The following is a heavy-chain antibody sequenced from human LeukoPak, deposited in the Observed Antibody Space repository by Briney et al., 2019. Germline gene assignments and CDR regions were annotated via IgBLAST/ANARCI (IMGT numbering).Heavy chain of an antibody. CDR3: ASPAKGGWSGDY. CDR2: IYYSGST. CDR1: GGSLTSSSYY. V-gene: IGHV4-39*07. D-gene: IGHD6-19*01. Sequence: SETLSLTCTVSGGSLTSSSYYWGWIRQPPGKGLEWIGSIYYSGSTYYNPSLKSRVTISVDTSKNQFSLKLSSVTAADTSVYYCASPAKGGWSGDYWGQGTLVTVSS. J-gene: IGHJ4*02.